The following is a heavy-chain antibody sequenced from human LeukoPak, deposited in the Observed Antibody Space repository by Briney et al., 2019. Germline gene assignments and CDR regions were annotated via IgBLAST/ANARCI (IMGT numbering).Heavy chain of an antibody. CDR2: ISAYNGNT. CDR3: ARDVAPYISSWIDYYYYGMDV. V-gene: IGHV1-18*01. D-gene: IGHD6-13*01. Sequence: ASVKVSCKASGYTFTSYGISWVRQAPGQGLEWMGWISAYNGNTNYAQKLQGRVTMTTDTSTSTAYMELRSLRSDDTAVYYCARDVAPYISSWIDYYYYGMDVWGQGTTVTVSS. CDR1: GYTFTSYG. J-gene: IGHJ6*02.